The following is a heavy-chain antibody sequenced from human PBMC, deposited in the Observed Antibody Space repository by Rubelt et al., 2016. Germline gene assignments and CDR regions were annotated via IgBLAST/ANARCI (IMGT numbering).Heavy chain of an antibody. CDR3: ARGNGSPPLDY. Sequence: QLQLQESGPGLVKPSETLSLTCAVYGGSFSGYYWSWIRQPPGKGLEWIGEINHSGSTNYNPSLKSRVTISVDTSKNQFSLKLSSVAAADTAVYYCARGNGSPPLDYWGQGTLVTVSS. CDR1: GGSFSGYY. J-gene: IGHJ4*02. V-gene: IGHV4-34*01. CDR2: INHSGST. D-gene: IGHD6-13*01.